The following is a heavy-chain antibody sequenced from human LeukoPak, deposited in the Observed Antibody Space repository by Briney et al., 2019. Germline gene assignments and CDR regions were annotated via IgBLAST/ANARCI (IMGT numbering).Heavy chain of an antibody. V-gene: IGHV4-59*08. CDR2: IYYSGST. D-gene: IGHD2-2*02. CDR3: ARRYTASPGERFDY. J-gene: IGHJ4*02. Sequence: SETLSLTCTVSGGSISNYYWTWIRQPPGKGLEWIGYIYYSGSTNYNPSLSSRVTISLDTSKNQFSLMLGSLTAADTAVYYCARRYTASPGERFDYWGQGTLVTVSS. CDR1: GGSISNYY.